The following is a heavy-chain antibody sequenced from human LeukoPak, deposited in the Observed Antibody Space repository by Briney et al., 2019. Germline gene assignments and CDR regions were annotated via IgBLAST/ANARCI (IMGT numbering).Heavy chain of an antibody. Sequence: SVKVSCKASGGTFISYAISWVRPAPGQGLEWMGGIIPIFGTANYAQKFQGRVTIITDESTSTAYMELSSLRSEDTVVYYCARASTRRDGYNLDYWGQGTLVTVSS. CDR1: GGTFISYA. D-gene: IGHD5-24*01. CDR3: ARASTRRDGYNLDY. CDR2: IIPIFGTA. V-gene: IGHV1-69*05. J-gene: IGHJ4*02.